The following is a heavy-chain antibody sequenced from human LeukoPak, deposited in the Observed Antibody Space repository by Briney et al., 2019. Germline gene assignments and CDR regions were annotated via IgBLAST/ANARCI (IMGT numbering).Heavy chain of an antibody. V-gene: IGHV3-33*06. D-gene: IGHD2-8*02. CDR3: AKDFYVGPVLARYFDY. CDR2: IWYDGSYK. Sequence: GGSLRLSCAASGFTFSNCGMHWVRQAPGQGLEWVAVIWYDGSYKYYADSVKGRFTISRDNSKNTLYLQMNSLRAEDTAVYYCAKDFYVGPVLARYFDYWGQGTLVTVSS. CDR1: GFTFSNCG. J-gene: IGHJ4*02.